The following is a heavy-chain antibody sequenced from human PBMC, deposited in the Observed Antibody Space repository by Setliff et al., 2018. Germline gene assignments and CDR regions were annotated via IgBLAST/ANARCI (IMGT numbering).Heavy chain of an antibody. CDR3: ASSSGWIPWIQH. CDR1: GFTFSSYW. J-gene: IGHJ1*01. Sequence: GGSLRLSCAGSGFTFSSYWMTWVRQVPGRGLEWVANINRDGSEKYYADSVKGRFTISRDNAKNSLFLQMNNLRAEDTALYYCASSSGWIPWIQHWGPGTLVTVSS. V-gene: IGHV3-7*01. D-gene: IGHD3-10*01. CDR2: INRDGSEK.